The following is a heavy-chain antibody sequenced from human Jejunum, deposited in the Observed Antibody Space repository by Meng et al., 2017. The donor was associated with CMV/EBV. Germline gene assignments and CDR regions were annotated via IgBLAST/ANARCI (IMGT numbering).Heavy chain of an antibody. D-gene: IGHD1-26*01. CDR2: IKQDGSTK. V-gene: IGHV3-7*01. CDR1: GLTVGDCW. CDR3: ASLWEGGY. J-gene: IGHJ4*02. Sequence: RPSGAATGLTVGDCWRDWGRQAPEKGLEWVADIKQDGSTKYDVASVKGRFTISRDNAKRSLFLQMNSLRVEDKSVYYCASLWEGGYWGQGTLVTVSS.